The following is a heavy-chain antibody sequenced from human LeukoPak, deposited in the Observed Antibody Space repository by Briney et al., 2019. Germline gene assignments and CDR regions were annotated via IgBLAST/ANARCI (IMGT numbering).Heavy chain of an antibody. D-gene: IGHD5-18*01. CDR3: ARNRGYTYDYDSFDP. CDR1: GFTFSSYG. CDR2: ITYDGSDK. V-gene: IGHV3-30*19. Sequence: PGGSLRLSCAASGFTFSSYGTYWVRQAPGKGLDCVAFITYDGSDKYYADSVKGRFTISRDNSRDTLYLQMNSLRGEDTAIYYCARNRGYTYDYDSFDPWGQGTLVTVSS. J-gene: IGHJ5*02.